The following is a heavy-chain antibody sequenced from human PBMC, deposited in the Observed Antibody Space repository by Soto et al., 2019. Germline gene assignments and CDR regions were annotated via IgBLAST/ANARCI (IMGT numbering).Heavy chain of an antibody. CDR1: GDSISSSSYY. D-gene: IGHD4-4*01. CDR3: ARRPYSNYDYYFDY. J-gene: IGHJ4*02. V-gene: IGHV4-39*01. Sequence: SETLSLTCTVSGDSISSSSYYWGWIRQPPGKGLEWIGSIYYSGSTYYNPSLKSRVTISVDTSKNQFSLKLSSVTAADTAVYYCARRPYSNYDYYFDYWGQGTLVTVSS. CDR2: IYYSGST.